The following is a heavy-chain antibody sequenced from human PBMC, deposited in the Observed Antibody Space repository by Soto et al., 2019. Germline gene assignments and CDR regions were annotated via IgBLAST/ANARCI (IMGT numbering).Heavy chain of an antibody. J-gene: IGHJ4*02. CDR1: GYTFTSYD. D-gene: IGHD3-22*01. CDR2: MNPNSGNT. Sequence: ASVKGSCKASGYTFTSYDINWVRQATGQGLEWMGWMNPNSGNTCYAQKFQGRVTMTRNTSISKAYMELSSLRSEDTAVYYCARGWWDYYDSSGYSDYWGQGTLVTVAS. V-gene: IGHV1-8*01. CDR3: ARGWWDYYDSSGYSDY.